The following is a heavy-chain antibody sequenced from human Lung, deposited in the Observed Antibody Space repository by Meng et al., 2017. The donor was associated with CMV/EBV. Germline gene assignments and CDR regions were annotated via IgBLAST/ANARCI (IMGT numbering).Heavy chain of an antibody. CDR3: TRGPMRSWFDP. V-gene: IGHV4-34*01. J-gene: IGHJ5*02. CDR2: IDHNGSP. CDR1: GGSFSNYY. Sequence: GSXRLSCAVYGGSFSNYYWTWIRQSPGKGLTWIGEIDHNGSPNYSPSLKSRVTMSVDTSNNHFSLKLTSVTAADSGVYYCTRGPMRSWFDPWGQGTLVTVSS.